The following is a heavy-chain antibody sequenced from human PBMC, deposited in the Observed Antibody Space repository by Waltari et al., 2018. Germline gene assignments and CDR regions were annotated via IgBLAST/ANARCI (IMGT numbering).Heavy chain of an antibody. CDR1: GYTFTSYG. J-gene: IGHJ3*02. CDR2: INPYNGNT. Sequence: QVQLVQSGAEVKKPGASVKVSCKASGYTFTSYGISWVRQAPGQGLEWMGWINPYNGNTKYIERLQGRVTISVDTSKNQFSLKLSSVTAADTAVYYCAGGERRAFDIWGQGTMVTVSS. D-gene: IGHD3-10*01. CDR3: AGGERRAFDI. V-gene: IGHV1-18*01.